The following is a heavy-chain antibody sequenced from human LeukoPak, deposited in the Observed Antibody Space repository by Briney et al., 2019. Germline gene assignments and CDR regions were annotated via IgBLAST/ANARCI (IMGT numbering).Heavy chain of an antibody. V-gene: IGHV3-21*01. Sequence: GGSLRLSCAASGLTFSIFAMSWVRQAPGKGLEWVSSISSSSSYIYYADSVKGRFTISRDNAKNSLYLQMNSLRAEDTAVYYCARARSSVGYFDYWGQGTLVTVSS. J-gene: IGHJ4*02. D-gene: IGHD6-19*01. CDR3: ARARSSVGYFDY. CDR2: ISSSSSYI. CDR1: GLTFSIFA.